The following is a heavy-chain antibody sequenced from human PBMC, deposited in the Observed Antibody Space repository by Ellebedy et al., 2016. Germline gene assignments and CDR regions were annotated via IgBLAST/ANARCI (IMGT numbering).Heavy chain of an antibody. D-gene: IGHD6-13*01. Sequence: GESLKISCAASGFTFSSYAMSWVRQAPGKGLEWVSVIYSGGSTYYADSVKGRFTISRDNSKNTLYLQMNSLRAEDTAVYYCVRESTAQLDDAFDIWGQGTMVTVSS. CDR1: GFTFSSYA. CDR2: IYSGGST. V-gene: IGHV3-66*01. CDR3: VRESTAQLDDAFDI. J-gene: IGHJ3*02.